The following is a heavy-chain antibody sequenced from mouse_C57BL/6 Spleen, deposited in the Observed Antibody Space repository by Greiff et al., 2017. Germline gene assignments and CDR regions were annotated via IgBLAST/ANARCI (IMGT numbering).Heavy chain of an antibody. J-gene: IGHJ3*01. D-gene: IGHD2-12*01. CDR2: ISSGSSTI. V-gene: IGHV5-17*01. CDR3: ARTTVAY. CDR1: GFTFSDYG. Sequence: EVMLVESGGGLVKPGGSLKLSCAASGFTFSDYGMHWVRQAPEKGLEWVAYISSGSSTIYYADTVKGRITISRDNAKTTRFLQMASLRSEATAMYYCARTTVAYWGQGTLVTVSA.